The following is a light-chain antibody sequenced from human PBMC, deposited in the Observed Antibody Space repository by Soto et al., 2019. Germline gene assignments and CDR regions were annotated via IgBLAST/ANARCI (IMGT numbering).Light chain of an antibody. V-gene: IGKV3-15*01. CDR2: GAS. CDR1: QSISSD. Sequence: IVVTQSPTTLSVSPGEIATLSCGASQSISSDLAWYHQKPGQAPRLLIYGASTMDSGIPARFSGSGSGTEFTLSINSLQSEDFAVYYCQQYNTWPKPFGQGTKVDIK. J-gene: IGKJ1*01. CDR3: QQYNTWPKP.